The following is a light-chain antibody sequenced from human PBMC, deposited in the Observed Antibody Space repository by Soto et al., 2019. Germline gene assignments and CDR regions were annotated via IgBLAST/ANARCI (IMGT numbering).Light chain of an antibody. Sequence: AIRMTQSPSSFSASTGERVTITCRASQGISSYLAWYQQKPGKAPKLLIYAASTLQSGVPSRFSGSGSTTDFTLTISCLQSEDFATYYCQQYYSYPPTFGPGTKVDIK. V-gene: IGKV1-8*01. CDR3: QQYYSYPPT. CDR1: QGISSY. CDR2: AAS. J-gene: IGKJ3*01.